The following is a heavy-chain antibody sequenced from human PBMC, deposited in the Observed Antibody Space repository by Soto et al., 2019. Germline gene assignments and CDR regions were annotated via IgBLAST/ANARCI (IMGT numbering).Heavy chain of an antibody. CDR2: ISSSGGAI. J-gene: IGHJ4*02. V-gene: IGHV3-11*01. CDR1: GFTFSDYY. D-gene: IGHD4-17*01. Sequence: PGGSLRLSCAASGFTFSDYYMGWIRQAPRKGLEWASYISSSGGAIYYADSVKGRFTISRDNAKNSLYLQMNSLRAEDTAVYYCARDRYGDKAFDYWGQGILVTVSS. CDR3: ARDRYGDKAFDY.